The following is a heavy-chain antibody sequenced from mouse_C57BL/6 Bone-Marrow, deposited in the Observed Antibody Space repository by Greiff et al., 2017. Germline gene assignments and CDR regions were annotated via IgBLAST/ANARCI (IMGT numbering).Heavy chain of an antibody. CDR3: ARRQLGLRGFAY. CDR1: GYSFTGYY. J-gene: IGHJ3*01. V-gene: IGHV1-42*01. D-gene: IGHD3-2*01. CDR2: INPSTGGT. Sequence: VQLQQSGPELVKPGASVKISCKASGYSFTGYYMNWVKQSPEKSLEWIGEINPSTGGTTYNQKFKAKATLTVDKSSSTAYMQLKSLTSEDSAVYYCARRQLGLRGFAYWGQGTLVTVSA.